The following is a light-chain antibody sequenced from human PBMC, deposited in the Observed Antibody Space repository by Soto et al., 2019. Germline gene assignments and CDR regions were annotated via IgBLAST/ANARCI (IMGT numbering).Light chain of an antibody. CDR3: AAWDDSLSGAV. CDR2: RNN. J-gene: IGLJ1*01. Sequence: QSVLTQPPSASGTPGQRVTISCSGSSSNIGSNYVYWYQQLPGTAPKLLIYRNNQRPSGVPDRFSGSQSGTSASLAISGLRSEDEADYYCAAWDDSLSGAVFGPGTKLTVL. CDR1: SSNIGSNY. V-gene: IGLV1-47*01.